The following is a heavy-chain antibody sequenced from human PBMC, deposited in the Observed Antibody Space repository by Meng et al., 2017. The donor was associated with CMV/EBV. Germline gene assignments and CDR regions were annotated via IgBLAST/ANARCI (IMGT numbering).Heavy chain of an antibody. J-gene: IGHJ5*02. CDR2: ISAYNGNT. CDR1: GYTCTSYG. Sequence: VQLVQSGAEAKKPRVSVKGSCKPSGYTCTSYGTSWVRQAPGQGLEWMGWISAYNGNTNYAQKLQGRFTMTTDTSTSTASVELTSLRSDDTAVYYCARGGGGNWFDPWGQGTLVTVSS. CDR3: ARGGGGNWFDP. V-gene: IGHV1-18*01. D-gene: IGHD2-15*01.